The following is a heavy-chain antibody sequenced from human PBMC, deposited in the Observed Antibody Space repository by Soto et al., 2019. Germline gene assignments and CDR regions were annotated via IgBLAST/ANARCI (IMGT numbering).Heavy chain of an antibody. CDR1: GFTFSSYS. CDR2: ISSSSSYI. V-gene: IGHV3-21*01. CDR3: ARDLIGRVYYYYYYGMDV. D-gene: IGHD6-13*01. J-gene: IGHJ6*02. Sequence: EVQLVESGGGLVKPGGSLRLSCAASGFTFSSYSMNWVRQAPGKGLEWVSSISSSSSYIYYADSVKGRFTISRDNAKNSLYLQMNSLRAEDTAVYYCARDLIGRVYYYYYYGMDVWGQGTTVTVSS.